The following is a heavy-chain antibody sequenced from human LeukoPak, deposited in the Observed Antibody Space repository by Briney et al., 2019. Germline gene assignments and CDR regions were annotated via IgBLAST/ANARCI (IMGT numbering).Heavy chain of an antibody. J-gene: IGHJ3*02. CDR3: AIGIRDGYNWGAYDI. Sequence: ASVKVSCKVTGYSLTDLAMHWVRQAPGKGLEWMGGFDPEDGEIIYAQKFHGRVTMTEDTSTDTAYMELSGLNSEDTGVFFCAIGIRDGYNWGAYDIWGQGTMVTVSS. V-gene: IGHV1-24*01. CDR1: GYSLTDLA. CDR2: FDPEDGEI. D-gene: IGHD5-24*01.